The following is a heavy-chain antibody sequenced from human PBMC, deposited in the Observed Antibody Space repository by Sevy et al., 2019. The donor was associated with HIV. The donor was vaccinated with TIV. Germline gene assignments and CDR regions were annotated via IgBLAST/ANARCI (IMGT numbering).Heavy chain of an antibody. CDR3: AGENAWGRGYS. V-gene: IGHV4-59*08. Sequence: SETLSLTCTVSGGSITSLYWNWIRQPPGKGLGWIANIYYNGHINYNPSLKSRVTLSLDTFKNQFSLRLSSVTAADTAMYYCAGENAWGRGYSWGQGTLVTVSS. CDR1: GGSITSLY. CDR2: IYYNGHI. D-gene: IGHD1-26*01. J-gene: IGHJ4*02.